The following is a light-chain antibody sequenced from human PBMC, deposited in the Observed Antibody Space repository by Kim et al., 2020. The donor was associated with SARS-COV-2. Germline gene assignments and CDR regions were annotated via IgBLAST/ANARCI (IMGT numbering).Light chain of an antibody. CDR2: DAS. Sequence: DTQMTQSPPSLSASVGDRVTITCQASQDISIHLNWYQQKPGKAPNLLIYDASNLETGVPSRFSGSGSGTEFTFTVNSLQPEDVATYYCQQYDTLHLTFGGGTKVDIK. CDR1: QDISIH. CDR3: QQYDTLHLT. V-gene: IGKV1-33*01. J-gene: IGKJ4*01.